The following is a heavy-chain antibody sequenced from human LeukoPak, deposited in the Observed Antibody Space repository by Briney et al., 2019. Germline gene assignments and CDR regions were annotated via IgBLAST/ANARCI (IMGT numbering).Heavy chain of an antibody. CDR1: GFTFSSYG. D-gene: IGHD3-16*01. V-gene: IGHV3-33*01. J-gene: IGHJ4*02. CDR3: ARDGGGVHDS. CDR2: IWYDGSTK. Sequence: GGSLRLSCAASGFTFSSYGMHWVRQAPGKGLEWVAAIWYDGSTKYYADSVKGRFTISKDNSKNTLYLQMNSLRGEDTAVYYCARDGGGVHDSWGQGTLVTVSS.